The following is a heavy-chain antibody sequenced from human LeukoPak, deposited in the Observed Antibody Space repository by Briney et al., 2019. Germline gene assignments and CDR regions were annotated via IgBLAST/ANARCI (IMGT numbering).Heavy chain of an antibody. D-gene: IGHD3-22*01. Sequence: GGSLRLSCAASGFSFSTYTMSWVRQAPGKGLEWVSAISDSGGRTYYIDSVKGRFTISRDNSKNTLYLQMNSLRAEDTAVYYCAREAGYYDSSGYEGIFDYWGQGTLVTVSS. V-gene: IGHV3-23*01. CDR1: GFSFSTYT. J-gene: IGHJ4*02. CDR2: ISDSGGRT. CDR3: AREAGYYDSSGYEGIFDY.